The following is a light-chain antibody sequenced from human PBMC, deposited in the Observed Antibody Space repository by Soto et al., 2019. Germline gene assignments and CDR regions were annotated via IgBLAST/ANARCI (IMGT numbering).Light chain of an antibody. Sequence: QSVLTQPPSVSVAPGQKVTISCSGSTSNIGNNYASWYQQLPGKAPRLLIYDSDKRPSGIPDRFSGSKSGTSATLGITGLQTGDEADYYCGSWDSSLSAAVFGGGTKLTV. CDR3: GSWDSSLSAAV. V-gene: IGLV1-51*01. CDR1: TSNIGNNY. J-gene: IGLJ2*01. CDR2: DSD.